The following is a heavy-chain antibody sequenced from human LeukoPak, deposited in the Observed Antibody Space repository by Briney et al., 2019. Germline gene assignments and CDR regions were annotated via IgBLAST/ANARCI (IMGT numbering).Heavy chain of an antibody. Sequence: GGSLRLSCAASGFIFNTYAMFWVRQAPGKGLEWVSAISHSGDSTYYADSVKGRFTISRDSSKNTLYLQLNNLRAEDTAIYYCAKDREYVPAAVHFDYWGHGTLVTVSS. J-gene: IGHJ4*01. V-gene: IGHV3-23*01. D-gene: IGHD6-13*01. CDR1: GFIFNTYA. CDR3: AKDREYVPAAVHFDY. CDR2: ISHSGDST.